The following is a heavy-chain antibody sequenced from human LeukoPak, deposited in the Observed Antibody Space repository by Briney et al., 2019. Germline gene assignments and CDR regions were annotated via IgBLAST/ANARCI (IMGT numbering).Heavy chain of an antibody. CDR3: AKVRGLYYYYGMDV. CDR1: GFTFSSYA. V-gene: IGHV3-23*01. Sequence: GGSLRLSCAASGFTFSSYAMSWVRQAPGKGLEWVSAISGSGGSTPYADSVKGRSTISRDNSKNTLYLQMNSLRAEDTAVYYCAKVRGLYYYYGMDVWGQGTTVTVSS. CDR2: ISGSGGST. J-gene: IGHJ6*02.